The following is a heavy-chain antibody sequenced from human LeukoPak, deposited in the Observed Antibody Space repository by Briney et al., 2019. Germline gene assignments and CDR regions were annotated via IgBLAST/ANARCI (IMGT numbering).Heavy chain of an antibody. J-gene: IGHJ6*03. CDR3: ARVITGRYFDWLLAYYYYYYMDV. Sequence: ASVKVSCKASGYTFTSYGISWVRQAPGQGLEWMGWISAYNGNTNYAQKLQGRVTMTTDTSTSTAYMELRSLRSDDTAVYYCARVITGRYFDWLLAYYYYYYMDVWGKGTTVTISS. CDR2: ISAYNGNT. V-gene: IGHV1-18*01. CDR1: GYTFTSYG. D-gene: IGHD3-9*01.